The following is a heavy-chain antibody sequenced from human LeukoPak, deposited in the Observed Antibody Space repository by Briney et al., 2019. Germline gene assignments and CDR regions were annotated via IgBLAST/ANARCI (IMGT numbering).Heavy chain of an antibody. J-gene: IGHJ4*02. D-gene: IGHD3-10*01. Sequence: PGRSLRLSCAASGFTFDDYAMHWVRQAPGKGLEWVSGISWKSGSIGYADSVKGRFTISRDNAKNSLYLQMNSLSAEDTPFYYCAKVPFRGVMNWGQGTLVTVSS. V-gene: IGHV3-9*01. CDR2: ISWKSGSI. CDR3: AKVPFRGVMN. CDR1: GFTFDDYA.